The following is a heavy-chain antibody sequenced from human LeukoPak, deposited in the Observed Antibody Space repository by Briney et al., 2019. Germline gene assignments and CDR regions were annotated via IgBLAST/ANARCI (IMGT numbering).Heavy chain of an antibody. CDR2: ISSSGSTI. D-gene: IGHD2-21*01. J-gene: IGHJ6*03. CDR3: ARVHGTYFGGDCYLINYYYYYMDV. Sequence: GGSLRLSCAASGFTFSDYYMSWIRQAPGKGLEWVSYISSSGSTIYYADSVKGRFTISRDNAKNSLYLQMNSLRAEDTAVYYCARVHGTYFGGDCYLINYYYYYMDVWGKGTTVTVSS. V-gene: IGHV3-11*01. CDR1: GFTFSDYY.